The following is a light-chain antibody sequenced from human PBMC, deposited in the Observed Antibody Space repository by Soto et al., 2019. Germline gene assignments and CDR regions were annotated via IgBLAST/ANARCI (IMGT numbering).Light chain of an antibody. CDR2: ANN. CDR1: SSNIGSNT. J-gene: IGLJ3*02. Sequence: QSLVTQPPSASGTPGQRVTISCSGSSSNIGSNTVNWYQQVPGTAPKLLIYANNKRPSGVSDRFSGSKSGTSASLAISGLQSEDEADYYCAPWDDRLNGWVFGGGTKVTVL. CDR3: APWDDRLNGWV. V-gene: IGLV1-44*01.